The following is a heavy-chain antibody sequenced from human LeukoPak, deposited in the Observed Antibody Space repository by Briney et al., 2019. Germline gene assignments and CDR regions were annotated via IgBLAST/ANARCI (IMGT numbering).Heavy chain of an antibody. V-gene: IGHV3-30*04. J-gene: IGHJ1*01. Sequence: GRSLRLSCAASGFTFSSYAMHWVRQAPGKGLERVAVISYDGSNKYYADSVKGRFTISRDNSKNTLYLQMNSLRAEDTAVYYCARDTVGGYSYFQHWGQGTLVTVSS. CDR3: ARDTVGGYSYFQH. CDR1: GFTFSSYA. CDR2: ISYDGSNK. D-gene: IGHD1-26*01.